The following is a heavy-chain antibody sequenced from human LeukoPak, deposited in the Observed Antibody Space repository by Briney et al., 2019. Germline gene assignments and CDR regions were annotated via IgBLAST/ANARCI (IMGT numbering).Heavy chain of an antibody. J-gene: IGHJ6*03. D-gene: IGHD3-22*01. CDR3: ARIVVSRAYYYYYMDV. CDR2: INHSGST. CDR1: GGSISSYY. V-gene: IGHV4-34*01. Sequence: SETLSLTCTVSGGSISSYYWSWIRQPPGKGLEWIGEINHSGSTNYNPSLKSRVTISVDTSKNQFSLKLSSVTAADTAVYYCARIVVSRAYYYYYMDVWGKGTTVTISS.